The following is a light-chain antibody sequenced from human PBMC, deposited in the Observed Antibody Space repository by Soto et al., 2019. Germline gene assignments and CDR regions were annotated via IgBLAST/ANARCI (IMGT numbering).Light chain of an antibody. J-gene: IGLJ3*02. CDR1: SSNIGAGYD. V-gene: IGLV1-40*01. CDR3: QSYDSSLSAWV. CDR2: GNN. Sequence: QSVLTQPPSVSGAPGQRVTISCTGSSSNIGAGYDVHWYQQLPGPAPKLLIYGNNNRPSGIPDRFSGSQSGASASLAITGLQAEDEADYYCQSYDSSLSAWVFAGGTKPAVL.